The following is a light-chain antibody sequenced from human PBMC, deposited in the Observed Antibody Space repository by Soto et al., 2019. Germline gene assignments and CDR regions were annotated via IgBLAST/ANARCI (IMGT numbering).Light chain of an antibody. CDR3: QQYGRTPLT. CDR2: DAS. J-gene: IGKJ4*01. V-gene: IGKV3-20*01. Sequence: EIVLTQSPGTLSLSPGERVTLSCRASQSVSRNNLAWYQQKPGQAPRLLIYDASTRATGIPDRFSGSGSGADFTLTINRLEPEDFAVYFCQQYGRTPLTFGGGTKVGIK. CDR1: QSVSRNN.